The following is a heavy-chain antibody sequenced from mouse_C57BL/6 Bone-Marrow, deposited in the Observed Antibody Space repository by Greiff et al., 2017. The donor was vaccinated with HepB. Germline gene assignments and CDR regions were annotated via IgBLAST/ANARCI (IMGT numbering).Heavy chain of an antibody. Sequence: VQLQQSGPELVKPGASVKISCKASGYTFTDYYMNWVKQSHGKSLEWIGDINPNNGGTSYNQKFKGKATLTVDKSSSTAYMELRSLTSEDSAVYYCARWGYYYYFDYWGQGTTLTVSS. CDR1: GYTFTDYY. D-gene: IGHD2-3*01. V-gene: IGHV1-26*01. CDR2: INPNNGGT. J-gene: IGHJ2*01. CDR3: ARWGYYYYFDY.